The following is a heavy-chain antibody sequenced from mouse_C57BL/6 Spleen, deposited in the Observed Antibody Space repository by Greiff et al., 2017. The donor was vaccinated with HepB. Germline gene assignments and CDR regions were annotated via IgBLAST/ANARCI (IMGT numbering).Heavy chain of an antibody. CDR3: ARSPTGDYYFDY. CDR1: GYTFTSYW. Sequence: QVQLQQPGAELVKPGASVKMSCKASGYTFTSYWITWVKQRPGQGLEWIGDIYPGSGSTNYNEKFKSKATLTVDTSSSTAYMQLSSLTSEDSAVYYCARSPTGDYYFDYWGQGTTLTVSS. CDR2: IYPGSGST. D-gene: IGHD3-1*01. V-gene: IGHV1-55*01. J-gene: IGHJ2*01.